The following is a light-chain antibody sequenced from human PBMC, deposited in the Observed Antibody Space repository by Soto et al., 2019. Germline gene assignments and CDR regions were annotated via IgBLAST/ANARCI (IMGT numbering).Light chain of an antibody. V-gene: IGKV1-9*01. Sequence: DIKLTQSPSFLSASVGDRVTITCRASQGISNYLAWYRQKPGKAPKLLIYAASTLQSGVPSRFSGSGSGTEFTLTIISLQPEDFATYYCPQLNSYPQTVGQGTRMEIK. CDR2: AAS. J-gene: IGKJ5*01. CDR1: QGISNY. CDR3: PQLNSYPQT.